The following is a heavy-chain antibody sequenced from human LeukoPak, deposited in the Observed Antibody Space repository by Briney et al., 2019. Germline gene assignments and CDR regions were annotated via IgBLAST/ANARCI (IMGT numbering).Heavy chain of an antibody. J-gene: IGHJ4*02. CDR1: GGSISSYY. D-gene: IGHD3-16*01. Sequence: SETLSLTCTVSGGSISSYYWNWIRQPAGKGLEWVGRIYTSGSTNYNPSLKSRVSMSVDTSKNQFSLKLSSVTAADTAVYYCLRQTPGFMIAGHFDYWGQGTLVTVSS. V-gene: IGHV4-4*07. CDR3: LRQTPGFMIAGHFDY. CDR2: IYTSGST.